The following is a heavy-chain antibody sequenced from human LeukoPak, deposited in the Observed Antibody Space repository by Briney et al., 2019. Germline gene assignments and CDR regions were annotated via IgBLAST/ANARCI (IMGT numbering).Heavy chain of an antibody. V-gene: IGHV3-7*03. CDR2: IKRDGSEK. CDR3: ATHSYYYGSGSYPHYLDY. D-gene: IGHD3-10*01. Sequence: GGSLRLSCAASGFTFTVYSMSWVRQAPGKGLEWVANIKRDGSEKYYVDSVKGRFTVSRDNAKNSLYLQMNSLRAEDTALYYCATHSYYYGSGSYPHYLDYWGQGTLVTVSS. J-gene: IGHJ4*02. CDR1: GFTFTVYS.